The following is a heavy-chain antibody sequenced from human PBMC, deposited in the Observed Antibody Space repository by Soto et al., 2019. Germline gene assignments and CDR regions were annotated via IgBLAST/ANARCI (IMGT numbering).Heavy chain of an antibody. CDR2: IYWDDDQ. CDR1: GFSLSTRGVG. J-gene: IGHJ4*02. CDR3: ARDSSGRYGFDY. Sequence: QITLKESGPPLVKPTQTLTLTCTFSGFSLSTRGVGVAWIRQPPGKALEWLALIYWDDDQRYSPSLKSRLTIPKDTSKSQVVLTMTNMDPVDTATYFCARDSSGRYGFDYWGQGALVTVSS. D-gene: IGHD6-19*01. V-gene: IGHV2-5*02.